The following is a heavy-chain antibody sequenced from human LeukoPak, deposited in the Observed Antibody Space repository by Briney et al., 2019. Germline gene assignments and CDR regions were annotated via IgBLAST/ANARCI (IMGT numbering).Heavy chain of an antibody. CDR3: ARSRGRGAFDI. D-gene: IGHD3-10*01. J-gene: IGHJ3*02. CDR2: IYYSGTT. Sequence: PSETLSLTCTVSRGSISHYYWSWIRQPPGKGLEWIGYIYYSGTTNYNPSLKSRVTISVDTSKNQFSLKLNSVTAADTAVYYCARSRGRGAFDIWGQGTMVTVSS. CDR1: RGSISHYY. V-gene: IGHV4-59*01.